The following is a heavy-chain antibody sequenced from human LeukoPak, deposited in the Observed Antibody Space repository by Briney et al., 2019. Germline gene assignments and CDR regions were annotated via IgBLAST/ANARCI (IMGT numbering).Heavy chain of an antibody. CDR3: ARHAETAVAGTGYFDY. V-gene: IGHV4-59*08. CDR1: GGSISSYY. Sequence: SATLSLTCADPGGSISSYYWSWIRQPPGKGLEWVGYIYYSVITNYNLSLKSRVTISVDTSMNHFSLKLSSVTAADTAVYYCARHAETAVAGTGYFDYWGQGSLVTVSS. D-gene: IGHD6-19*01. J-gene: IGHJ4*02. CDR2: IYYSVIT.